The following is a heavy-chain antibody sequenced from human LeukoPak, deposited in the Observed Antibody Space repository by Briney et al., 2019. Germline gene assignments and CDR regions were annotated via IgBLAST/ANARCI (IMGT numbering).Heavy chain of an antibody. CDR2: ISSSSSYI. J-gene: IGHJ4*02. D-gene: IGHD3-9*01. Sequence: GGSLRLSCAASGFIFSSYSMNWVRQAPGKGLEWVSSISSSSSYIYYADSVKGRFTISRDNAKNSLYLQMNSLRAEDTAVYYCTTDFISYYDILTGYYTSVDYWGQGTLVTVSS. CDR1: GFIFSSYS. CDR3: TTDFISYYDILTGYYTSVDY. V-gene: IGHV3-21*01.